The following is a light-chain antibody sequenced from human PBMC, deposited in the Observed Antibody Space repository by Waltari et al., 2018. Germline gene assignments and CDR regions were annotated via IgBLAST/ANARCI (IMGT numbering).Light chain of an antibody. CDR3: QQYGSSPTWT. CDR1: QSVSSTY. CDR2: GGS. V-gene: IGKV3-20*01. Sequence: EIVLTQSPDTLSLSPGERATLSCRASQSVSSTYLTWYQQKPGQAPRLLIFGGSSRATGTPDRFSGSGSGTDFTLTISRLEPEDYAVYYCQQYGSSPTWTFGQGTKVEIK. J-gene: IGKJ1*01.